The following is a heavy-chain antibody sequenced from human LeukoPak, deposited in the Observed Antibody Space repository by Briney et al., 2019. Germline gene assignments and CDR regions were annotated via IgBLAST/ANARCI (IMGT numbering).Heavy chain of an antibody. J-gene: IGHJ4*02. CDR3: ARNGRDGYNHFDY. D-gene: IGHD5-24*01. V-gene: IGHV4-59*08. Sequence: SETLSLTCAVYGGSFSGYYWSWIRQPPGKGLEWIGYIYYSGSTNYNPSLKSRVTISVDTSKNQFSLKLSSVTAADTAVYYCARNGRDGYNHFDYWGQGTLVTVSS. CDR1: GGSFSGYY. CDR2: IYYSGST.